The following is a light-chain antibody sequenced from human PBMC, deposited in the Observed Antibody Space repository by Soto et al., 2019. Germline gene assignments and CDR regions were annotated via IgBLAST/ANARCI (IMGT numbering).Light chain of an antibody. CDR3: MQALQTPPYT. Sequence: IVMTQSPLSLPVTPGESASISCRSSQSLLHSNGYSYLDWYLQKPGQSPQLLISLAYDRASGVPDRFSGSGSGTDFTLKSSRVEADDVGLYYCMQALQTPPYTFGQGTKLEI. CDR2: LAY. V-gene: IGKV2-28*01. CDR1: QSLLHSNGYSY. J-gene: IGKJ2*01.